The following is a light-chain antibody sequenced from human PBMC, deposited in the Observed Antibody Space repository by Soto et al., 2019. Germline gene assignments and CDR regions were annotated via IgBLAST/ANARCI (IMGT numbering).Light chain of an antibody. CDR3: SSYTSSSTPV. CDR1: SKDFGGYNY. Sequence: QAALTQPASVSGSPGQSVTISFAGTSKDFGGYNYVSWYQQYPGKAPKLMIYDVSNRPSGVSNRFSGSKSGNTASLTISGLQAEDEADYYCSSYTSSSTPVFGTGTKVTVL. V-gene: IGLV2-14*01. J-gene: IGLJ1*01. CDR2: DVS.